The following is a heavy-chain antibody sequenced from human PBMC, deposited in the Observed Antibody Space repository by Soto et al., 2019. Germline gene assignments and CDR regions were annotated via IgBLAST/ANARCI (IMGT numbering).Heavy chain of an antibody. CDR2: IWYDGSNK. D-gene: IGHD1-20*01. V-gene: IGHV3-33*01. CDR1: GFTFSSYG. J-gene: IGHJ3*02. Sequence: QVQLVESGGGVVQPGRSLRLSCAASGFTFSSYGMHWVRQAPGKGLEWVAVIWYDGSNKYYADSVKGRFNISRDNSRNTLYLQMNSLRAEDTAVYYCARDSSLITPDAFDIWGQGTMVTVSS. CDR3: ARDSSLITPDAFDI.